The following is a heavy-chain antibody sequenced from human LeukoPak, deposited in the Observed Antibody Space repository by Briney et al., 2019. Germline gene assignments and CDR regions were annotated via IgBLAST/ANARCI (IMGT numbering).Heavy chain of an antibody. J-gene: IGHJ3*02. V-gene: IGHV4-4*07. CDR1: GGSISSYY. CDR3: ARGGYYYDSSGYSAEDAFDI. D-gene: IGHD3-22*01. CDR2: IYTSGST. Sequence: PSETLSLTCTVSGGSISSYYWSWIRQPAGKGLEWIGRIYTSGSTNYNTSLKSRVTMSVDTSKNQFSLKLSSVTAADTAVYYCARGGYYYDSSGYSAEDAFDIWGQGTMVTVSS.